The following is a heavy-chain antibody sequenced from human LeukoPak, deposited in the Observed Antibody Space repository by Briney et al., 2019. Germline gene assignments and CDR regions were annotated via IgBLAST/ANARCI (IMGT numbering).Heavy chain of an antibody. Sequence: GGSLRLSCAASGFTFSSYAMSWVRQAPGKGLEWVSAISGGGGSTYYADSVKGRFTISRDNSKNTLYLQMNSLRAEDTAVYYCAKAGGVYYDILTGYYNHNWFDPWGQGTLVTVSS. CDR2: ISGGGGST. J-gene: IGHJ5*02. V-gene: IGHV3-23*01. CDR1: GFTFSSYA. CDR3: AKAGGVYYDILTGYYNHNWFDP. D-gene: IGHD3-9*01.